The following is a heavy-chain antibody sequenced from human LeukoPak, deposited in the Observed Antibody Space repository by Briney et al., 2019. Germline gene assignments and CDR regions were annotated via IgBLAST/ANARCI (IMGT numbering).Heavy chain of an antibody. D-gene: IGHD3-10*01. Sequence: GGSLRLSCAASGFTFSSYAMSWVRQAPGKGLEWVSAISGSGGSTYYADSVKGRFTISRDNSKNTLFLQMNSLSAEDTAVYYCAVRYYYGSGSYYPFDYWGQGTLVTVSS. J-gene: IGHJ4*02. CDR1: GFTFSSYA. CDR2: ISGSGGST. CDR3: AVRYYYGSGSYYPFDY. V-gene: IGHV3-23*01.